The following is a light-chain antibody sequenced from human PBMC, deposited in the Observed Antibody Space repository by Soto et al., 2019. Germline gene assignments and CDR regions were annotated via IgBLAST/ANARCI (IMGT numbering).Light chain of an antibody. CDR1: SSDVGGYDY. J-gene: IGLJ3*02. CDR3: SSYSTSNTPVV. CDR2: DVS. V-gene: IGLV2-14*03. Sequence: HSALTQPASVSGSPGQSITISCTGTSSDVGGYDYVSWYQQHPGKAPKLMIYDVSDRPSGISNRFSGSKSGNTASLTISGLQAEDEADYFCSSYSTSNTPVVFGGGTKLTVL.